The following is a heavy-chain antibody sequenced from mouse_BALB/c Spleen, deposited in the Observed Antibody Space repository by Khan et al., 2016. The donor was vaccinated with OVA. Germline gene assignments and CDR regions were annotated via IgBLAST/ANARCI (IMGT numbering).Heavy chain of an antibody. V-gene: IGHV1S137*01. CDR2: ISTYYGDV. Sequence: QMQLEESGAELVRPGVSVKISCKGSGYTFTDYAMHWVKQSHAKSLEWIGVISTYYGDVDYSQKFKGKATMTVDRSSSTAYMELARLTSEDSAIYYCARGGKFAYWGQGTLVTVSA. J-gene: IGHJ3*01. D-gene: IGHD1-1*02. CDR3: ARGGKFAY. CDR1: GYTFTDYA.